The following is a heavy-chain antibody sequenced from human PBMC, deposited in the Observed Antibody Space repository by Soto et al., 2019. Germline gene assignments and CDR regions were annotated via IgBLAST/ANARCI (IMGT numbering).Heavy chain of an antibody. V-gene: IGHV4-39*01. D-gene: IGHD3-9*01. CDR1: GGSISSSSYY. J-gene: IGHJ6*02. Sequence: SETLSLTCTVSGGSISSSSYYWGWIRQPPGKGLEWIGSIYYSGSTYYNPSLKSRVTISVDTSKNQFSLKLSSVTAADTAVYYCASALPLRYFDWLLPTDGMDVWGQGTTVTVSS. CDR2: IYYSGST. CDR3: ASALPLRYFDWLLPTDGMDV.